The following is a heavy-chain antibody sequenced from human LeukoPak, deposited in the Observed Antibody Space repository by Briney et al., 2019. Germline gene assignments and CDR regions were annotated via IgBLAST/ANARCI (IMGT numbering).Heavy chain of an antibody. CDR2: IKQDGSEK. CDR1: GFTFSSYW. V-gene: IGHV3-7*01. Sequence: GGSLRLSCAASGFTFSSYWMSWVRQAPGKRLEWVANIKQDGSEKYYVDSVKGRFTISRDNAKNSLYLQMNSLRAEDTAVYYCARGTESPYSSSWYAPHWGQGTLVTVSS. J-gene: IGHJ4*02. D-gene: IGHD6-13*01. CDR3: ARGTESPYSSSWYAPH.